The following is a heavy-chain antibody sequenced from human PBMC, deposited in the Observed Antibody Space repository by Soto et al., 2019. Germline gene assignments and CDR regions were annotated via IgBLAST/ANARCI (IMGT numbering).Heavy chain of an antibody. CDR1: GYTLTELS. CDR2: FDPEDGET. CDR3: AVSSSWGRPHDY. Sequence: ASVKVSCKVSGYTLTELSMHWVRQAPGKGLEWMGGFDPEDGETIYAQKFQGRVTMTEDTSTDTAYMELSSRGSEDTAVYYCAVSSSWGRPHDYWGQGTLVTVSS. V-gene: IGHV1-24*01. D-gene: IGHD6-13*01. J-gene: IGHJ4*02.